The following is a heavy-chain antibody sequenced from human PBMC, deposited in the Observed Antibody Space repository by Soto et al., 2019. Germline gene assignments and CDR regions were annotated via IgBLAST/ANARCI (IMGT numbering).Heavy chain of an antibody. CDR3: AKDLGSGGNYYGMDV. V-gene: IGHV3-23*01. CDR2: FGTRDGRT. J-gene: IGHJ6*02. D-gene: IGHD3-10*02. CDR1: GFTFNNYA. Sequence: EVQLLESGGGLVQPGGSLRLSCAASGFTFNNYAMAWVRQTPGKGLEWVSGFGTRDGRTYYADSVKGRFTISRDNSKNTLYLQMKNLRAEDTAVYYCAKDLGSGGNYYGMDVWGQGTTVTVSS.